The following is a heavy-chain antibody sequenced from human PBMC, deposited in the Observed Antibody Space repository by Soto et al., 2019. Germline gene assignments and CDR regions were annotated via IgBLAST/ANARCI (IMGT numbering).Heavy chain of an antibody. D-gene: IGHD3-10*01. CDR1: VVSISSGGYY. Sequence: TLSLTCTFSVVSISSGGYYCSWIRQHPGKGLEWIGYIYYSGSTYYNPSLKSRVTISVDTSKNQFSLKLSSVTAADTAVYYCAREVLAPPNWFHPWGQRTLVTLSS. J-gene: IGHJ5*02. V-gene: IGHV4-31*03. CDR3: AREVLAPPNWFHP. CDR2: IYYSGST.